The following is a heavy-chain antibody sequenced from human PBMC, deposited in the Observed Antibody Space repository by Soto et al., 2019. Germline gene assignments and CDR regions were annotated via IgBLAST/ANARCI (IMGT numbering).Heavy chain of an antibody. Sequence: ASVKVSCKASGCTFSSYAISWVRQAPGQGLEWMGGIIPIFGTANYAQKFQGRVTITADESTSTAYMELSSLRSEDTAVYYCATQNMGATTSNFDYWGQGTLVTVSS. D-gene: IGHD1-26*01. CDR2: IIPIFGTA. CDR3: ATQNMGATTSNFDY. V-gene: IGHV1-69*13. CDR1: GCTFSSYA. J-gene: IGHJ4*02.